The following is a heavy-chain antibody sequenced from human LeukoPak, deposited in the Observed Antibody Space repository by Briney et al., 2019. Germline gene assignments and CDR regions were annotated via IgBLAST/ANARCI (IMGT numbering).Heavy chain of an antibody. CDR1: GFTFTNAW. Sequence: GGSLGLSCAASGFTFTNAWMSWVRQAPGKGLEWVGHIRSKTDGGTTDYATPVKGRFTISRDDSKNTLYLQMNSLRPEDTAVYYCAKGLRSDYGDYGALFDYWGQGTLVTVSS. CDR3: AKGLRSDYGDYGALFDY. D-gene: IGHD4-17*01. CDR2: IRSKTDGGTT. V-gene: IGHV3-15*01. J-gene: IGHJ4*02.